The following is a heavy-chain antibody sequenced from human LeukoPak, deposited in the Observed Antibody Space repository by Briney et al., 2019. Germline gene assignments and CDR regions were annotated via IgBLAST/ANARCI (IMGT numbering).Heavy chain of an antibody. CDR1: GFTFSSYE. CDR3: ARDRWNSGEFDY. Sequence: GGSLRLSCAASGFTFSSYEMNWVRQAPGKGLEWVSYISSSGSTIYYADSVRGRFTISRDNAKNSLYLQMNSLRAEDPAVYYCARDRWNSGEFDYWGQGTLVTVSS. CDR2: ISSSGSTI. V-gene: IGHV3-48*03. J-gene: IGHJ4*02. D-gene: IGHD1-7*01.